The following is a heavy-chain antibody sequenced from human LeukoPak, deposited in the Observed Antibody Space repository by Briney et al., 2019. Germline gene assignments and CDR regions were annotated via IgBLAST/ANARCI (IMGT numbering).Heavy chain of an antibody. J-gene: IGHJ4*02. CDR2: INPSGGST. Sequence: ASVKVSCKASGYTFTSYYMHWVRQAPGQGLEWMGIINPSGGSTSYAQKFQGRVTMTRDMSTSTVYMELRSLRSDDTAVYYCARDLLQYFDWLTMAGYWGQGTLVSVSS. V-gene: IGHV1-46*01. D-gene: IGHD3-9*01. CDR1: GYTFTSYY. CDR3: ARDLLQYFDWLTMAGY.